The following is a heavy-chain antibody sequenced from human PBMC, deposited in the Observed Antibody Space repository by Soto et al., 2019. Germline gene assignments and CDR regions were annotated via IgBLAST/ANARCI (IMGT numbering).Heavy chain of an antibody. V-gene: IGHV4-39*01. CDR1: GGSISSSSYY. J-gene: IGHJ6*02. D-gene: IGHD5-12*01. Sequence: SETLSLTCTVSGGSISSSSYYWGWIRQPPGKGLEWIGSIYYSGSTYYNPSLKSRVTISVDTSKNQFSLKLSSVTAADTAVYYCARHRGEMATIWDYYYGMDVWGQGTTVTVSS. CDR3: ARHRGEMATIWDYYYGMDV. CDR2: IYYSGST.